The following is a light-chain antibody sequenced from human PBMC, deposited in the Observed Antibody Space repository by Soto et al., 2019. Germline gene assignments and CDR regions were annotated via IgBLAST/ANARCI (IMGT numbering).Light chain of an antibody. CDR3: QQYGSSPRT. Sequence: EVVLTQSPGTLSLSPGERATLSCRASASVSSTYLAWYQHKPGQAPRLLIYGVSSRATGIPDRFSGSGSGTDFTLTISKLEPEDFAVYYCQQYGSSPRTFGQGTKLEI. CDR2: GVS. V-gene: IGKV3-20*01. CDR1: ASVSSTY. J-gene: IGKJ2*01.